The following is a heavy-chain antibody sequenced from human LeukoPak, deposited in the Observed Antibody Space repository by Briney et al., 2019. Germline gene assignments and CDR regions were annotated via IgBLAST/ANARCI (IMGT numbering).Heavy chain of an antibody. Sequence: SGTLSFPGAVSGGSIRVSTWWVWVGWPQGKGLEWIGEIYHSGSTNYNPSLKSRVTISVDKSKNQFSLKLSSVTAADTAVYYCARAPRGFDPWGQGTLVTVSS. V-gene: IGHV4-4*02. CDR2: IYHSGST. CDR1: GGSIRVSTW. CDR3: ARAPRGFDP. J-gene: IGHJ5*02.